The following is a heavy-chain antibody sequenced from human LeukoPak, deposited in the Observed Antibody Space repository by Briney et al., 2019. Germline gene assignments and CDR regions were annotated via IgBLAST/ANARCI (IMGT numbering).Heavy chain of an antibody. V-gene: IGHV4-34*01. CDR2: INHSGST. CDR3: ARGRPGSDYVWGSYRSNWFDP. Sequence: KPSETLSLTCAVYGGSFSGYYWSWIRQPPGKGLEWIGEINHSGSTNYNPSLKSRVTISVDTSKNQFSLKLSSVTAADTAVYYCARGRPGSDYVWGSYRSNWFDPWGQGTLVTVSS. D-gene: IGHD3-16*02. CDR1: GGSFSGYY. J-gene: IGHJ5*02.